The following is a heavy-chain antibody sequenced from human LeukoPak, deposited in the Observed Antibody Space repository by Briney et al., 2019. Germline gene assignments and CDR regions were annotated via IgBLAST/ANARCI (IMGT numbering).Heavy chain of an antibody. V-gene: IGHV3-15*01. CDR2: IKSKTDGGTT. Sequence: GGSLRLSCAASGFTFSTYNMNWVRQAPGKGLEWVVRIKSKTDGGTTDYAAPVTGRFTISIDDSKNTLYLQMNSLKTEDTAVYYCTTDLMGFGEFWPKFAYWGQGTLVTVSS. CDR3: TTDLMGFGEFWPKFAY. D-gene: IGHD3-10*01. J-gene: IGHJ4*02. CDR1: GFTFSTYN.